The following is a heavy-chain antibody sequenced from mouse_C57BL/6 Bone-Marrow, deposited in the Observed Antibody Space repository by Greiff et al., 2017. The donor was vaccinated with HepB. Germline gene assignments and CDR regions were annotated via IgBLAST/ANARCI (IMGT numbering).Heavy chain of an antibody. CDR3: ARHELGHYGAMDY. CDR1: GFTFSSYG. D-gene: IGHD1-1*02. V-gene: IGHV5-6*02. Sequence: DVKLVESGGDLVKPGGSLKLSCAASGFTFSSYGMSWVRQTPDKRLEWVATISSGGSYTYYPDSVKGRFTISRDNAKNTLYLQMSSLKSEDTAMYYCARHELGHYGAMDYWGQGTSVTVSS. CDR2: ISSGGSYT. J-gene: IGHJ4*01.